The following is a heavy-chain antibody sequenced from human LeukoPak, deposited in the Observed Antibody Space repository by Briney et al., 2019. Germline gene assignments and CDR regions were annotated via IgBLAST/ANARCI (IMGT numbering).Heavy chain of an antibody. CDR2: ISYDGSNK. CDR1: GFTFSSYA. CDR3: AKGTPKDV. V-gene: IGHV3-30-3*01. J-gene: IGHJ6*02. Sequence: GGSLRLSCAASGFTFSSYAMHWVRQAPGKGLEWVAVISYDGSNKYYADSVKGRFTISRDNSKNTLYLQMNSLRAEDTAVYYCAKGTPKDVWGQGTTVTVSS.